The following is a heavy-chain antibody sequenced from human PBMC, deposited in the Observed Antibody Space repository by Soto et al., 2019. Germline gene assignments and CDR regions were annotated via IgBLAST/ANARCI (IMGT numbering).Heavy chain of an antibody. D-gene: IGHD3-9*01. V-gene: IGHV3-15*01. Sequence: PGGSLRLSCAASGFTFSNAWMSRVRQAPGKGLEWVGRIKSKTDGGTTDYAAPVKGRFTISRDDSKNTLYLQMNSLKTEDTAVYYCTTDPPVGETGYNWFDPWGQGTLVTVSS. J-gene: IGHJ5*02. CDR3: TTDPPVGETGYNWFDP. CDR2: IKSKTDGGTT. CDR1: GFTFSNAW.